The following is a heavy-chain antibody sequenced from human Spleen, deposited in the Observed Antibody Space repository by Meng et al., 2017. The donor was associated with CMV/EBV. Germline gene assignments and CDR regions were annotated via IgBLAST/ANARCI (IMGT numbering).Heavy chain of an antibody. Sequence: EVQLVESGGXLVKPGGSLXLSCAASGFTFSSYSMNWVRQAPGKGLEWVSSISSSSSYIYYADSVKGRFTISRDNAKNSLYLQMNSLRAEDTAVYYCARDKDYGSGTRMGYWGQGTLVTVSS. CDR2: ISSSSSYI. J-gene: IGHJ4*02. D-gene: IGHD3-10*01. CDR3: ARDKDYGSGTRMGY. CDR1: GFTFSSYS. V-gene: IGHV3-21*01.